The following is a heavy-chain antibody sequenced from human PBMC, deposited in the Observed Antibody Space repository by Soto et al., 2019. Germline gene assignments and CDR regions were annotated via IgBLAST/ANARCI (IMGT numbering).Heavy chain of an antibody. CDR2: IKSKTDGGTT. J-gene: IGHJ3*02. Sequence: VGSLRHSCAASGGTCINAWMSWVRQATGKGLEWVGRIKSKTDGGTTDYAAPVKGRFTISRDDSKNTLYLQMNSLKTEDTAVYYCTTVLYYGSELGAFDIWGQGTMLTVSS. CDR3: TTVLYYGSELGAFDI. D-gene: IGHD3-10*01. V-gene: IGHV3-15*01. CDR1: GGTCINAW.